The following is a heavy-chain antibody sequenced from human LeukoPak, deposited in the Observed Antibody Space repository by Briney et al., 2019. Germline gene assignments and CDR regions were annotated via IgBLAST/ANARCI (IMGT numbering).Heavy chain of an antibody. D-gene: IGHD6-13*01. J-gene: IGHJ6*03. Sequence: SVKVSCKASGGTFSSYAISWVRQAPGQGLEWMGGIIPIFGTTNYAQKFQDRVTITADKSTSTAYMELSSLRSEDTAVYYCARVVGLTGYSSSWYSGYYYYMDVWGKGTTVTISS. CDR3: ARVVGLTGYSSSWYSGYYYYMDV. V-gene: IGHV1-69*06. CDR2: IIPIFGTT. CDR1: GGTFSSYA.